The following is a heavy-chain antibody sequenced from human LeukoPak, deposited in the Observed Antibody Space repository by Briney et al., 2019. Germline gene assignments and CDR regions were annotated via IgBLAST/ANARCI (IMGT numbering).Heavy chain of an antibody. CDR3: ARQGIAAAGTEDY. CDR1: GYTFTSYD. Sequence: ASVKVSCKASGYTFTSYDINWVRQATGQGLEWMGWMNPNSGNTGYAQKFQGRVTVTRNTSISTAYMELSSLRSEDTAVYYCARQGIAAAGTEDYWGPGTLVTVSS. V-gene: IGHV1-8*01. D-gene: IGHD6-13*01. CDR2: MNPNSGNT. J-gene: IGHJ4*02.